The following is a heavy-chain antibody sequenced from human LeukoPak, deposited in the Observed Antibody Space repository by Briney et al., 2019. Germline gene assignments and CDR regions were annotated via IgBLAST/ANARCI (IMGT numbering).Heavy chain of an antibody. V-gene: IGHV3-7*01. D-gene: IGHD3-3*01. CDR1: EFTFSRYW. J-gene: IGHJ4*02. CDR3: ARDRGITSFGVVITLDH. CDR2: IKQEGDEK. Sequence: PGGSLRLSCAASEFTFSRYWMSWVRQAPGKGLEWVANIKQEGDEKHYVDSVKGRFTISRDNARNSLYLQMNGLRAEDTAVYYCARDRGITSFGVVITLDHWGQGTVVIVSS.